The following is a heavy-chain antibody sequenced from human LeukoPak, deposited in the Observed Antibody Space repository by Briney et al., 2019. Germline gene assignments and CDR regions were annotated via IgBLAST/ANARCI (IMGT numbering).Heavy chain of an antibody. D-gene: IGHD4-23*01. CDR2: INTNTGNP. Sequence: ASVKVSCKASGYTFTSYAMNWVRQAPGQGLEWMGWINTNTGNPTYAQGYTGRFVFSLDTSVSTAYLQISSLKAEDTAVYYCARASTPIDYGGHPAFDYWGQGTLVTVSS. CDR1: GYTFTSYA. V-gene: IGHV7-4-1*02. J-gene: IGHJ4*02. CDR3: ARASTPIDYGGHPAFDY.